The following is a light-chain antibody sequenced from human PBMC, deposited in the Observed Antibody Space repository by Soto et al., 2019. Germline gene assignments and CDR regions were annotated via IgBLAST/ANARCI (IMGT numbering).Light chain of an antibody. CDR2: DVN. Sequence: QSALTQPRSVSGSPGQSLTISCTGASSDVGSYNYVSWYQQYPGKAPKVLIYDVNQRPSGVPDRFSGSKSGNTASLSISGLQAADDADYYCCSYAGNTILVCGGGTKLTVL. CDR1: SSDVGSYNY. J-gene: IGLJ2*01. V-gene: IGLV2-11*01. CDR3: CSYAGNTILV.